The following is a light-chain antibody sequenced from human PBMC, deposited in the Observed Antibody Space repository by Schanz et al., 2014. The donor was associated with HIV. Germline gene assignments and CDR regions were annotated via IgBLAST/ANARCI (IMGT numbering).Light chain of an antibody. CDR2: EVT. CDR1: SSDVGGYNY. Sequence: QCALTQPPSASGSPGQSVTISCTGTSSDVGGYNYVSWYQQHPGRAPKLMISEVTKRPSGVPDRFSGSKSGNTASLTISGLQAEDEADYYCYSYAGSSTFGDVVFGGGTKLTVL. CDR3: YSYAGSSTFGDVV. V-gene: IGLV2-8*01. J-gene: IGLJ2*01.